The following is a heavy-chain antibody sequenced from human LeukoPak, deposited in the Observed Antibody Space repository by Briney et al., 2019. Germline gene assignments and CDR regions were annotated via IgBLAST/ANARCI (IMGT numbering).Heavy chain of an antibody. CDR1: GFTFSSYA. D-gene: IGHD2-2*01. CDR3: ASLQLSIPYYYYYGMDV. V-gene: IGHV3-23*01. J-gene: IGHJ6*02. CDR2: ISGSGGST. Sequence: GGSLRLSCAASGFTFSSYAMSWVRQAPGKGLEWVSAISGSGGSTYYADSVKGQFTISRDNSKNTLYLQMNSLRAEDTAVYYCASLQLSIPYYYYYGMDVWGQGTTVTVSS.